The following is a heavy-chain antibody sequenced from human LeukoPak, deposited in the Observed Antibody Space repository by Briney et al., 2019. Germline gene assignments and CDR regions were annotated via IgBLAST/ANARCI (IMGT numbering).Heavy chain of an antibody. CDR3: ARGVGIDY. D-gene: IGHD2-15*01. J-gene: IGHJ4*02. CDR2: IYHSGST. V-gene: IGHV4-38-2*01. Sequence: PSETLSLTCAVSGYSISSGYYWGWIRQPPGQGLEWIGSIYHSGSTYYNPSLKSRVTISVDTSKNQFSLKLSSVTAADTAMYYCARGVGIDYWGQGTLVTDSS. CDR1: GYSISSGYY.